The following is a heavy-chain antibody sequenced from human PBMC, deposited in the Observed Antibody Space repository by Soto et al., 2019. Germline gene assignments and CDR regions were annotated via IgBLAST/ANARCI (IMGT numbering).Heavy chain of an antibody. CDR1: CYTFTSYG. CDR3: ARVKGEVPAAPQDY. D-gene: IGHD2-2*01. CDR2: ISAYNGNT. J-gene: IGHJ4*02. Sequence: GASVKVCCKASCYTFTSYGISLLRQSPGQGLEWMGWISAYNGNTNYAQKLQGRATMTTDTSTSTAYMELRSLRSDDTAVYYCARVKGEVPAAPQDYWGQGTLVTVSS. V-gene: IGHV1-18*01.